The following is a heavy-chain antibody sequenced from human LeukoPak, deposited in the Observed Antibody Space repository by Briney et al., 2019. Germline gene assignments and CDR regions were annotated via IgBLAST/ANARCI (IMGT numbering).Heavy chain of an antibody. CDR1: GFTFSSYW. J-gene: IGHJ6*03. V-gene: IGHV3-74*01. CDR2: INSDGSST. CDR3: ARGGWFGELVRRFGYYYYYMDV. Sequence: PGGSLRLSCAASGFTFSSYWMHWVRQAPGKGLVWVSRINSDGSSTSYADSVKGRFTISRDNAKNTLYVQMNSLRAEDTAVYYCARGGWFGELVRRFGYYYYYMDVWGKGTTVTVSS. D-gene: IGHD3-10*01.